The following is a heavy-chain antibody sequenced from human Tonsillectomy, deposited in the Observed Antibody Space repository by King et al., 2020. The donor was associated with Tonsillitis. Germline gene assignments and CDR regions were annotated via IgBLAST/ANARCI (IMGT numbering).Heavy chain of an antibody. J-gene: IGHJ5*02. V-gene: IGHV3-21*01. CDR1: GFTFSSYS. D-gene: IGHD1-1*01. CDR2: ISSSSSYI. CDR3: AENGTERSGNWFDP. Sequence: VQLVESGGGLVKPGGSLRLSCAASGFTFSSYSMNWVRQAPGKGLEWVSSISSSSSYIYYADSVKGRFTISRDNAKNSLYLQMNSLRAEDTAVYYCAENGTERSGNWFDPWGQGTLVTVSS.